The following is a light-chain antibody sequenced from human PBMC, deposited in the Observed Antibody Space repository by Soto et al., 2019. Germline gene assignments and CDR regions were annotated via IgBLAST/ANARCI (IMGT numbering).Light chain of an antibody. J-gene: IGKJ1*01. CDR3: QQYGSSPRT. V-gene: IGKV3-20*01. CDR2: GAS. Sequence: EIVVTQSPGTRSFSPGEIATLSCRASQSVSSSYLAWYQQKPGQAPRLPIYGASSRATGIPDRFSGSGSGTDFTLTISRLEPEDFAVYYCQQYGSSPRTFGQGTKVDIK. CDR1: QSVSSSY.